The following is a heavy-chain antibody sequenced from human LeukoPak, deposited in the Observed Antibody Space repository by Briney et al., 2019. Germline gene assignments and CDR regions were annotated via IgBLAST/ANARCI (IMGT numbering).Heavy chain of an antibody. CDR3: AIDPNWGTHS. CDR2: IGSSGGGI. CDR1: GFTFSSYW. V-gene: IGHV3-23*01. J-gene: IGHJ4*02. D-gene: IGHD7-27*01. Sequence: PGGSLRLSCAASGFTFSSYWIHWVRHPPGKGLEWVSIIGSSGGGIHYADSVKGRFTISRDNSKNALYLQMNSLRVEDTAVYYCAIDPNWGTHSWGQGVLVTVSS.